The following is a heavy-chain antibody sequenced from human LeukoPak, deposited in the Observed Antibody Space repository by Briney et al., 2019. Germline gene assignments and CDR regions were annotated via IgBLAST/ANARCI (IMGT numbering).Heavy chain of an antibody. D-gene: IGHD1/OR15-1a*01. CDR3: ARDLEQHSDY. J-gene: IGHJ4*02. V-gene: IGHV1-18*01. CDR2: ISGYNSNT. CDR1: GYTFTSSG. Sequence: AAVKVSCKASGYTFTSSGISWVRQPPGQGLGWMGWISGYNSNTNYAQTLQGRVTMTTNTSTRRAYMELRSLRSDDTAVYYCARDLEQHSDYWGQGTLVTASA.